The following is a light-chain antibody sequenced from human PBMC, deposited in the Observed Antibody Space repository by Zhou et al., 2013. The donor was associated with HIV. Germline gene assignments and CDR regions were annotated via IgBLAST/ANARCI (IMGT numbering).Light chain of an antibody. V-gene: IGKV1-5*03. CDR2: KAS. J-gene: IGKJ5*01. CDR1: QSISSW. CDR3: QQYNTYPIT. Sequence: DIQMTQSPSTLSASVGDRVTITCRASQSISSWLAWYQQKPGKAPKILIYKASSLESGVPSRFSGSGSGTEFTLTISSLQPDDYATYYCQQYNTYPITFGQGTRLEI.